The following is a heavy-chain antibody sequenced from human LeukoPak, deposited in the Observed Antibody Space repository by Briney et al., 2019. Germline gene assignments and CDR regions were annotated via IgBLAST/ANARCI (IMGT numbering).Heavy chain of an antibody. CDR2: ISRSGSNI. D-gene: IGHD4-17*01. CDR3: ARESLAVTTYHFDY. Sequence: GGSLRLSCAASGFTFDDYGMSWVRQAPGKGLEWVSYISRSGSNIYYADSVKGRFTISRDNAENSLYLQMNSLRAEDTAVYYCARESLAVTTYHFDYWGQGTLVTVS. CDR1: GFTFDDYG. J-gene: IGHJ4*02. V-gene: IGHV3-48*03.